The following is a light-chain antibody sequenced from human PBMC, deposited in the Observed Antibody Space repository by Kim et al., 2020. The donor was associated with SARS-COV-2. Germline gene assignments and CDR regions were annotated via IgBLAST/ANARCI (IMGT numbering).Light chain of an antibody. V-gene: IGKV1-5*03. CDR1: ESISNW. CDR3: QQDNGH. Sequence: STLSASVGDRVTITCRASESISNWLAWYQQKPGKAPKVVIYEASGLGSGVPSRFSGSGFGTEFTLTITSLQVDDFGDYYCQQDNGHFGQGTKLEIK. J-gene: IGKJ2*01. CDR2: EAS.